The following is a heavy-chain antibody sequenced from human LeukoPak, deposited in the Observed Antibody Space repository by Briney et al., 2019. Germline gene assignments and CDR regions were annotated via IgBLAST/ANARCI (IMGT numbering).Heavy chain of an antibody. CDR2: IIPIFGTA. V-gene: IGHV1-69*13. CDR1: GGTFSSYA. J-gene: IGHJ4*02. D-gene: IGHD3-10*01. Sequence: SVKVSCKASGGTFSSYAISWVRQAPGQGLEWMGGIIPIFGTANYTQKFQGRVTITADESTSTAYMELSSLRSEDTAVYYCARDLPDGSGSPYWGQGTLVTVSS. CDR3: ARDLPDGSGSPY.